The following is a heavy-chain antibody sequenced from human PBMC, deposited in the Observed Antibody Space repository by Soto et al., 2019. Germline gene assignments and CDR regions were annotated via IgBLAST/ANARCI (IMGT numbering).Heavy chain of an antibody. CDR2: TYYNGNA. CDR1: GGSIDRSNYY. D-gene: IGHD3-22*01. J-gene: IGHJ4*02. Sequence: SDTLSLTCTVSGGSIDRSNYYWDWIRQPPGKGLEWIGTTYYNGNAYYNPSLKSRVTMSVDTSKNQFSLKLISVTAADTAVYYCARHFVAVVIKGWGYWGQGTLVTVSS. CDR3: ARHFVAVVIKGWGY. V-gene: IGHV4-39*01.